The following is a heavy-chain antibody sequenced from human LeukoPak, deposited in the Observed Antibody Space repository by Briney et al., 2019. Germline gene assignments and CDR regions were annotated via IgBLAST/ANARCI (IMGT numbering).Heavy chain of an antibody. CDR2: IYYSGST. D-gene: IGHD6-6*01. J-gene: IGHJ4*02. CDR3: ARLYIRPGHYFDY. V-gene: IGHV4-59*08. Sequence: PSETLSLTCTVSGGSISSYYWSWIRQPPGKGLEWIGYIYYSGSTNYNPSLKSRVTISVDTSKNQFSLKLSSVTAADTAVYYCARLYIRPGHYFDYWGQGTLVTVSS. CDR1: GGSISSYY.